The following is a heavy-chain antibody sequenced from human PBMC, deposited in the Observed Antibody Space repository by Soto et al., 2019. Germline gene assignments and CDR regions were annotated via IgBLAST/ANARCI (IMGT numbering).Heavy chain of an antibody. D-gene: IGHD5-18*01. CDR1: GGSISSGGYS. CDR3: ARFNPGYSYGYFDY. J-gene: IGHJ4*02. Sequence: PSETLSLTCAVSGGSISSGGYSGCWSRQPPGRGVGGIGYIYNRGSTYYNPSLKSRVTISVNTSKNQFSLKLSSVTAADTAVSFCARFNPGYSYGYFDYWGQGTLVTVSS. CDR2: IYNRGST. V-gene: IGHV4-30-2*01.